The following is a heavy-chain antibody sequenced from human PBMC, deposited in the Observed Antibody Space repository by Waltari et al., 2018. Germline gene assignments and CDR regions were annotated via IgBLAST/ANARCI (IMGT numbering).Heavy chain of an antibody. CDR3: ARGRYGDDY. J-gene: IGHJ4*02. V-gene: IGHV3-30-3*01. CDR1: GFTFSSYA. CDR2: ISYDGSNK. D-gene: IGHD4-17*01. Sequence: QVQLVESGGGVVQPGRSLRLSCADSGFTFSSYAMPWVRQAPGKGLEWVAVISYDGSNKYYADSVKGRFTISRDNSKNTLYLQMNSLRAEDTAVYYCARGRYGDDYWGQGTLVTVSS.